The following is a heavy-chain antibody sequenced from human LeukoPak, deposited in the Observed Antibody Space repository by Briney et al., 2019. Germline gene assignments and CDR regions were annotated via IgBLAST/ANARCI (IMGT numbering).Heavy chain of an antibody. V-gene: IGHV1-18*01. CDR3: ARGPWSGSYPILWVY. CDR1: GYTFTSYG. Sequence: ASVTVSCTASGYTFTSYGISWVRQAPGQGLEWMGWISAYNGNTNYAQKLQGRVTMTTDTSTSTAYMELRSLRSDDTAVYYCARGPWSGSYPILWVYWGQGTLVTVSS. J-gene: IGHJ4*02. CDR2: ISAYNGNT. D-gene: IGHD1-26*01.